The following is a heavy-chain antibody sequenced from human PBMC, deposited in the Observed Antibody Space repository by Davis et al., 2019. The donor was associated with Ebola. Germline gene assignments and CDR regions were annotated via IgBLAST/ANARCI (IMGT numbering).Heavy chain of an antibody. J-gene: IGHJ4*02. CDR2: IYYSGST. CDR3: ATNTTSTAGFDS. CDR1: GGSINNPYNY. D-gene: IGHD2/OR15-2a*01. V-gene: IGHV4-39*07. Sequence: PSETLSLTCTVSGGSINNPYNYWSWIRQPPGKGPEWIATIYYSGSTYFNPSLKSRLLISVDTSSNQFSLRLTSVTAADTAIYYCATNTTSTAGFDSWGQGTLVIVSS.